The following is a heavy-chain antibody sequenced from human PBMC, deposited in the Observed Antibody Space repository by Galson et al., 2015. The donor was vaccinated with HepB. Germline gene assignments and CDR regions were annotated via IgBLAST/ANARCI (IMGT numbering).Heavy chain of an antibody. CDR1: GYTFTSYG. CDR3: ARAGILTGYYYYFDY. D-gene: IGHD3-9*01. CDR2: ISAYNGNT. J-gene: IGHJ4*02. Sequence: SVKVSCKASGYTFTSYGISWVRQAPGQGLEWMGWISAYNGNTNYAQKLQGRVTMTTDTSTSTAYMELRSLRSDDTAVYYCARAGILTGYYYYFDYWGQGTLVTVSS. V-gene: IGHV1-18*04.